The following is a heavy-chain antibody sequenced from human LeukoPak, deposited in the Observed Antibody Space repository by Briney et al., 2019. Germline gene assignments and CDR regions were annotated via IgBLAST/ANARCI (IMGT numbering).Heavy chain of an antibody. CDR1: GYTLTELS. CDR3: VTFTYDSSGYSFEVADY. J-gene: IGHJ4*02. CDR2: FDPEDGET. V-gene: IGHV1-24*01. Sequence: WASVKVSCKVSGYTLTELSMHWVRQAPGKGLEWMGGFDPEDGETIYAQKFQGRVTMTEDTSTDTAYMELSSLRSEDTAVYYCVTFTYDSSGYSFEVADYWGQGTLVTVSS. D-gene: IGHD3-22*01.